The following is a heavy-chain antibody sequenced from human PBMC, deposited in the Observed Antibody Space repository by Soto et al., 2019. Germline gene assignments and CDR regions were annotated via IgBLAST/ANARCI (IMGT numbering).Heavy chain of an antibody. CDR3: ARVSGYASYDAFDI. J-gene: IGHJ3*02. Sequence: QVQLVESGGGLVKPGGSLRLSCAASGFTFSDYYMSWIRQAPGKGLEWVSYISSSSSYTNYADSVKGRFTISRDKAKNSLYLQMNSLRAEDTAVYYCARVSGYASYDAFDIWGQGTMVTVSS. V-gene: IGHV3-11*05. CDR1: GFTFSDYY. D-gene: IGHD2-2*01. CDR2: ISSSSSYT.